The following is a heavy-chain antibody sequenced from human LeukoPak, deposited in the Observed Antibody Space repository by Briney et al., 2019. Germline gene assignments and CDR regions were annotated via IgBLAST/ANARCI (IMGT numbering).Heavy chain of an antibody. CDR1: GGSISSSSYY. Sequence: SETLSLTCTVSGGSISSSSYYWGWIRQPPGKGLEWIGSIYYSGSTYYNPSLKSRVTISVDTSKNQFPLKLSSVTAADTAVYYCARDRIDYSNYGGGYYMDVWGKGTTVTVSS. CDR3: ARDRIDYSNYGGGYYMDV. CDR2: IYYSGST. D-gene: IGHD4-11*01. V-gene: IGHV4-39*06. J-gene: IGHJ6*03.